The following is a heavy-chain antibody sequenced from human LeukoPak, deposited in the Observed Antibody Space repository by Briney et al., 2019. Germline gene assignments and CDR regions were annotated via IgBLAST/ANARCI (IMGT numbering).Heavy chain of an antibody. J-gene: IGHJ4*02. CDR2: IWYDGSNK. D-gene: IGHD3-22*01. CDR3: ARAGYYYDSSGYFDY. CDR1: GFTFSSYG. Sequence: GRSLRLSCAASGFTFSSYGMHWVRQAPGKGLEWVAVIWYDGSNKYYADSVKGRFTISRDNSKNTLYLQMNSLRAEDTAVYYCARAGYYYDSSGYFDYWGQGTLVTVSS. V-gene: IGHV3-33*08.